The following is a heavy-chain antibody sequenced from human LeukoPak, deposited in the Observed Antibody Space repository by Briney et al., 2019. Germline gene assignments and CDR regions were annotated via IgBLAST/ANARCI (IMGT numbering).Heavy chain of an antibody. CDR3: ARERAKYDILTGYFDY. D-gene: IGHD3-9*01. V-gene: IGHV1-69*13. CDR2: IIPIFGTA. CDR1: GGTFSSYA. J-gene: IGHJ4*02. Sequence: ASVKVSCKASGGTFSSYAISWARQAPGQGLEWMGGIIPIFGTANYAQKFQGRVTITADESTSTAYMELSSLRSEDTAVYYCARERAKYDILTGYFDYWGQGTLVTVSS.